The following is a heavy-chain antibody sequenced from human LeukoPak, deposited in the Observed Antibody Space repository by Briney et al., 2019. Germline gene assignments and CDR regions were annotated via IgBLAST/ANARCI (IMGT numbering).Heavy chain of an antibody. D-gene: IGHD2-2*01. CDR2: ISAYNGNT. CDR1: GYIFTSYG. Sequence: ASVKVSCKASGYIFTSYGISWVRQAPGQGLEWMGWISAYNGNTNYAQKFQGRVTITADESTSTAYMELSSLRSEDTAVYYCARALYCSSTSCYAGDYYYYMDVWGKGTTVTISS. J-gene: IGHJ6*03. V-gene: IGHV1-18*01. CDR3: ARALYCSSTSCYAGDYYYYMDV.